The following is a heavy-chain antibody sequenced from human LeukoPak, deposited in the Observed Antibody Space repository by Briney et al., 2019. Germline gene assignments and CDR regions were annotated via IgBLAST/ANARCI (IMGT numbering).Heavy chain of an antibody. Sequence: SETLSLTCTVSGGPISSYYWSWIRQPPGKGLEWIGYIYYSGSTNYNPSLKSRVTISVDTSKNQFSLKLSSVTAADTAVYYCARARVDTATISTDHWSDPWGQGTLVTVSS. CDR2: IYYSGST. CDR3: ARARVDTATISTDHWSDP. CDR1: GGPISSYY. D-gene: IGHD5-18*01. J-gene: IGHJ5*02. V-gene: IGHV4-59*01.